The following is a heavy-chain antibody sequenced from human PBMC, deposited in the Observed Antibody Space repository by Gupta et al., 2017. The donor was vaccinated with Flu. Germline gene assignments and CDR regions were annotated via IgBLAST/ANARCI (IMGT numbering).Heavy chain of an antibody. V-gene: IGHV4-39*01. Sequence: QLQLQGSGPGLVKHSETLTLSCTVSGGSVSTSNSYWALIRQPPGQGLEWIATIYYSGTAYYNPSLMSRATMSLDTSRNLFSLKVRSMTTADTAVYYCAGGVDDSAFDFWGQGPLVTVSS. CDR3: AGGVDDSAFDF. J-gene: IGHJ4*02. CDR2: IYYSGTA. CDR1: GGSVSTSNSY. D-gene: IGHD5/OR15-5a*01.